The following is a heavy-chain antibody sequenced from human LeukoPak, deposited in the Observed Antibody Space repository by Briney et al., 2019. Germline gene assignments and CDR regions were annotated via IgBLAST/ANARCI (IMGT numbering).Heavy chain of an antibody. CDR3: VRAADILTGYYETYYFDY. CDR1: GYSFVTSD. Sequence: EASVKVSCKTSGYSFVTSDINWVRQAAGQGLEWMGWMNPLSGNTGYAQKFQGRVTMTRTTSTGTAYMDSSSLRSEDTAVYYCVRAADILTGYYETYYFDYWGQGTLVTVSS. CDR2: MNPLSGNT. D-gene: IGHD3-9*01. V-gene: IGHV1-8*01. J-gene: IGHJ4*02.